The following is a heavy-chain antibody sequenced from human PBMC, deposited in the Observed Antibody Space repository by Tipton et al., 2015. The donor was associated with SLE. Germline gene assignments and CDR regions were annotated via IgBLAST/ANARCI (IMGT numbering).Heavy chain of an antibody. Sequence: TLSLTCTVSSGSISSDSYYWTWIRQPAGKGLEWIGRIYPSVSTHYNPSLQSRVTISADRSKNQFSLKLTSVTAADTAVYYCARQPRGINWFDPWGQGTLVTVSS. V-gene: IGHV4-61*02. CDR2: IYPSVST. J-gene: IGHJ5*02. CDR3: ARQPRGINWFDP. CDR1: SGSISSDSYY.